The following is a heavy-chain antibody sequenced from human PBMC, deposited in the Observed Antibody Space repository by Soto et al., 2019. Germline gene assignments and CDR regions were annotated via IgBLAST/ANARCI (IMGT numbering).Heavy chain of an antibody. CDR2: SSGSGSGGST. CDR1: GFTFTNYA. V-gene: IGHV3-23*01. Sequence: XESLRLSCAASGFTFTNYAMTWVRQAPGKGLEWVSISSGSGSGGSTNYADSVKGRFTISRDNSKNTLYLQMNSLRVEDTAVYYCAKDRDDYRNYVFDYWGQGTLVTVSS. D-gene: IGHD4-4*01. CDR3: AKDRDDYRNYVFDY. J-gene: IGHJ4*02.